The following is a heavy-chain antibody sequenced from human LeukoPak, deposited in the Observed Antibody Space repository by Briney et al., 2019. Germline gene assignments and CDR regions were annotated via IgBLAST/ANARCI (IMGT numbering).Heavy chain of an antibody. CDR3: ARDAGSGMSSSDD. V-gene: IGHV6-1*01. Sequence: SQTLSHKCSISGDNVPRNSGAGNWIRQSPSRGLEWLGRTYYRSKWYNDCAVSMKSRITINPDTSKDQFSLQLNSVTPEDTAVYYCARDAGSGMSSSDDWGERALLTVSS. J-gene: IGHJ1*01. CDR1: GDNVPRNSGA. D-gene: IGHD1-26*01. CDR2: TYYRSKWYN.